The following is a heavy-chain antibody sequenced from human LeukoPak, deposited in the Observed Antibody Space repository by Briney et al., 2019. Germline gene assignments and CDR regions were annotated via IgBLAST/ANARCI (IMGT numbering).Heavy chain of an antibody. D-gene: IGHD3-10*01. CDR3: ARGVYYYGSGSYRGAFDI. J-gene: IGHJ3*02. Sequence: LRLSCAASGFTFSSYAMSWVRQAPGKGLEWIGYIYYSGSTYYNPSLKSRVTISVDTSKNQFSLKLSSVTAADTAVYYCARGVYYYGSGSYRGAFDIWGQGTMVTVSS. CDR1: GFTFSSYA. V-gene: IGHV4-30-4*08. CDR2: IYYSGST.